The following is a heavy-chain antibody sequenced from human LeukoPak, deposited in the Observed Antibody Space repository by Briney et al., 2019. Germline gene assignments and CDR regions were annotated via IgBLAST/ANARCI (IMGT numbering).Heavy chain of an antibody. Sequence: GESLKISCKGSGYSFTSYWIGWVRQMPGKGLEWMGIIYPGDSHTKYSPSFQGQVTISADKSINTAYLQWSSLKASDTAKYYCARPRSYSDVWSGYSNDAFHIWGQGTMVTVSS. D-gene: IGHD3-3*01. V-gene: IGHV5-51*01. CDR3: ARPRSYSDVWSGYSNDAFHI. J-gene: IGHJ3*02. CDR2: IYPGDSHT. CDR1: GYSFTSYW.